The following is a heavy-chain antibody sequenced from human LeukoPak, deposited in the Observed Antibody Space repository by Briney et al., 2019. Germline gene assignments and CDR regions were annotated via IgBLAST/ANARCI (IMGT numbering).Heavy chain of an antibody. J-gene: IGHJ4*02. CDR3: ARAEVYASFDY. CDR2: IYYSGST. CDR1: GGSISSYS. D-gene: IGHD2-8*01. Sequence: SETLSLTCTVSGGSISSYSWSWIRQPPGKGLEWMGSIYYSGSTNYNLSLKSRVTISVDTSKNQFSLRLSSVTAADTAVYYCARAEVYASFDYWGQGTLVTVSS. V-gene: IGHV4-59*01.